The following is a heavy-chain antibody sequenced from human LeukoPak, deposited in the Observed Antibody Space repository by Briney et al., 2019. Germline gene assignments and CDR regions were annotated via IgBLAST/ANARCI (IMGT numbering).Heavy chain of an antibody. CDR3: GKLLGYCTNGVCPPWAYYFDY. D-gene: IGHD2-8*01. CDR2: IIPIFGTA. Sequence: SVKVSCKASGGTFSSYAISWVRQAPGQGLEWMGGIIPIFGTANYAQKFQGRVTITADESTSTAYMELSSLRSEDTAVYYCGKLLGYCTNGVCPPWAYYFDYWGQGTLVTVSS. V-gene: IGHV1-69*13. CDR1: GGTFSSYA. J-gene: IGHJ4*02.